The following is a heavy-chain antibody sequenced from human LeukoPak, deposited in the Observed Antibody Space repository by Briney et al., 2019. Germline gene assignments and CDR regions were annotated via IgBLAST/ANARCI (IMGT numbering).Heavy chain of an antibody. CDR1: GFTFSSYA. CDR3: AKDRTIGSSWYLDAFDI. J-gene: IGHJ3*02. V-gene: IGHV3-23*01. Sequence: GGSLRLSCAASGFTFSSYAMSWVRQAPGKGLEWVSAISGSGGSTYYADSVKGRFTISRDNSKNTLYLQMNSLRAEDTAVYYCAKDRTIGSSWYLDAFDIWGQGTMVTVSS. D-gene: IGHD6-13*01. CDR2: ISGSGGST.